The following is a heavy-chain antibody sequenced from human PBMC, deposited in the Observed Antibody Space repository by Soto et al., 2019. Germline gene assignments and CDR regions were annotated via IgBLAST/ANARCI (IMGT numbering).Heavy chain of an antibody. J-gene: IGHJ6*02. V-gene: IGHV4-34*01. CDR2: INHSGGT. CDR1: GGSFSGYS. Sequence: SETLSLTCVVYGGSFSGYSWTWIRQAPGKGLEWIGEINHSGGTNYNSSLKSRVTISVDMSKNQFSLLLYSVTAADTALYYCARDRRSCHFWSGYQCEGPYGMDVWGQGTTVTVSS. D-gene: IGHD3-3*02. CDR3: ARDRRSCHFWSGYQCEGPYGMDV.